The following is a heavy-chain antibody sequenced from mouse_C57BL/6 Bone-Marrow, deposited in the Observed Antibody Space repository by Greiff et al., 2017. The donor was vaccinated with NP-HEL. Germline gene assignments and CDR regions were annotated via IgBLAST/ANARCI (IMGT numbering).Heavy chain of an antibody. J-gene: IGHJ2*01. Sequence: VQLQESGGDLVKPGGSLKLSCAASGFTFSSYGMSWVRQTPDNRLEWVATISSGGSYTYYPDSVKGRFTFSRDNAKNTLYLQMSSLKSENTAIYYCARHYYSNYFDYWGQGTTLTVSS. CDR2: ISSGGSYT. V-gene: IGHV5-6*01. CDR3: ARHYYSNYFDY. CDR1: GFTFSSYG. D-gene: IGHD2-5*01.